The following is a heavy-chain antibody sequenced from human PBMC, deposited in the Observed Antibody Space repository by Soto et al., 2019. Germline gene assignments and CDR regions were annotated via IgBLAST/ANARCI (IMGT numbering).Heavy chain of an antibody. J-gene: IGHJ6*02. CDR1: GFTFSSYA. Sequence: GGSLRLSCAASGFTFSSYAMHWVRQAPGKGLEWVAVISYDGSNKYYADSVKGRFTISRDNSKNTLYLQMNSLRAEDTAVYYCARDYYIAAQARPNYYYYYGMDVWGQGTTVTVSS. D-gene: IGHD6-13*01. CDR2: ISYDGSNK. V-gene: IGHV3-30-3*01. CDR3: ARDYYIAAQARPNYYYYYGMDV.